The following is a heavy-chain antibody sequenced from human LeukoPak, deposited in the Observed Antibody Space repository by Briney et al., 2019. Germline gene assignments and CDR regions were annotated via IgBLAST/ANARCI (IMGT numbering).Heavy chain of an antibody. V-gene: IGHV3-21*04. CDR1: GFTFSSYS. CDR2: ISSSTTYI. CDR3: AKDLGWSYDSSGYQDY. Sequence: GGSLRLSCAASGFTFSSYSMNWVRQAPGMGLEWVSSISSSTTYIYYADSVKGRFSISRDNFKNTLYLQMNSLRVEDTAVYYCAKDLGWSYDSSGYQDYWGQGTLVTVSS. D-gene: IGHD3-22*01. J-gene: IGHJ4*02.